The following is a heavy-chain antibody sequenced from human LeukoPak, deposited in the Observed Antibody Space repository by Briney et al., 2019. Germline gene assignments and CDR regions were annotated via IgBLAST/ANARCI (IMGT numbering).Heavy chain of an antibody. J-gene: IGHJ4*02. Sequence: ASVEVSCKASGYTFTSYGISWVRQAPGQGLEWMGWISAYNGNTNYAQKLQGRVTMTTDTSTSTAYMELRSLRSDDTAVYYCARSIAGNYPRDYWGQGTLVTVSS. CDR2: ISAYNGNT. CDR3: ARSIAGNYPRDY. V-gene: IGHV1-18*01. CDR1: GYTFTSYG. D-gene: IGHD1-14*01.